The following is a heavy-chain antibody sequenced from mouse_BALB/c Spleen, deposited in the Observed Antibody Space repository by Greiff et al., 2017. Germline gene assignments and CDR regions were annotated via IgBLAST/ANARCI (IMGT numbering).Heavy chain of an antibody. Sequence: VKLMESGPGLVAPSQSLSITCTVSGFSLTSYGVHWVRQPPGKGLEWLGVIWAGGSTNYNSALMSRLSISKDNSKSQVFLKMNSLQTDDTAMYYCARGAHYEKAMDYWGQGTSVTVSS. D-gene: IGHD2-4*01. CDR3: ARGAHYEKAMDY. CDR2: IWAGGST. V-gene: IGHV2-9*02. CDR1: GFSLTSYG. J-gene: IGHJ4*01.